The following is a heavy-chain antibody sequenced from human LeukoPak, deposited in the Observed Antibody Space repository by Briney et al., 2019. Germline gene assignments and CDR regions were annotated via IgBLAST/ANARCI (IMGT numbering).Heavy chain of an antibody. Sequence: HTGGSLRLSCVASGFTFSDYWMTWVRLAPGKGLEWVAGIRGSGHSTYYADSVKGRFTISRDNSKNTLYLQMNSLRAEDTAIYYCAKDSYGISSSCCYAFDIWGQGTMVTVSS. J-gene: IGHJ3*02. V-gene: IGHV3-23*01. CDR2: IRGSGHST. CDR1: GFTFSDYW. CDR3: AKDSYGISSSCCYAFDI. D-gene: IGHD2-2*01.